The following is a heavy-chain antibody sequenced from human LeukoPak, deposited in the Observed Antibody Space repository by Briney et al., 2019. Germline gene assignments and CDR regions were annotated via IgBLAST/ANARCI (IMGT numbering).Heavy chain of an antibody. CDR2: IYSGGST. D-gene: IGHD6-13*01. CDR3: ARGAYSSSWFTRGFDP. V-gene: IGHV3-66*01. CDR1: GFTVSSNY. J-gene: IGHJ5*02. Sequence: GGSLRLSCAASGFTVSSNYMSWVRQAPGKELEWVSVIYSGGSTYYADSVKGRFTISRDNSKNTLYLQMNSLRAEDTAVYYCARGAYSSSWFTRGFDPWGQGTLVTVSS.